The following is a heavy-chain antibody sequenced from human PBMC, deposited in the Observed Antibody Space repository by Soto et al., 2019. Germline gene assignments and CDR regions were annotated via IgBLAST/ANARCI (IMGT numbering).Heavy chain of an antibody. CDR2: IIPIFGTA. V-gene: IGHV1-69*06. Sequence: QVQLVQSGAVVKKPGSSVEVSCKASGGTFSSYAISWVRQAPGQGLEWMGGIIPIFGTANYAQKFQGRVTITADKSTSTAYMELSSLRSEDTAVYYCARDHNEYDFWSGYYFYWGQGTLVTVSS. CDR3: ARDHNEYDFWSGYYFY. J-gene: IGHJ4*02. D-gene: IGHD3-3*01. CDR1: GGTFSSYA.